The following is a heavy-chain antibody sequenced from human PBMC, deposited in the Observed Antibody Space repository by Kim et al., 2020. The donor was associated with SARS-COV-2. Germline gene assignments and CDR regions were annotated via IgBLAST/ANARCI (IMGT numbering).Heavy chain of an antibody. V-gene: IGHV3-23*01. CDR1: GFTFSSYA. J-gene: IGHJ3*02. Sequence: GGSLRLSCAASGFTFSSYAMGWVRQAPGKGLEWVSAISGSGGSTYYADSVKGRFTISRDNSKNTLYLQMNSLRAEDTAVYYCAKDCSPYYYGSGSSSDAFDIWGQGTMVTVSS. D-gene: IGHD3-10*01. CDR3: AKDCSPYYYGSGSSSDAFDI. CDR2: ISGSGGST.